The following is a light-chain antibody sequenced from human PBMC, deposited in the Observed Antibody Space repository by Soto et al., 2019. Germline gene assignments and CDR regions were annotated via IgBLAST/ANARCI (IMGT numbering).Light chain of an antibody. CDR3: QQSGT. Sequence: EIVLTQSPGTLSLSPGERATLSCRASQSASSTYLAWYQQKPGQAPRLLIYGASSRATGIPDRFSGRGSGTDFTLTIRRLEAEDFAVYYCQQSGTFGQGTKVEIK. CDR1: QSASSTY. J-gene: IGKJ1*01. V-gene: IGKV3-20*01. CDR2: GAS.